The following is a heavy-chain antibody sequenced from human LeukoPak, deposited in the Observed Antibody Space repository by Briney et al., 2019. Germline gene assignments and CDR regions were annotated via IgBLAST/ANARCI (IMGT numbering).Heavy chain of an antibody. CDR2: INPSGGST. CDR1: GYTFTSYY. D-gene: IGHD3-10*01. J-gene: IGHJ6*03. Sequence: ASVKVSCKASGYTFTSYYMHWVRQAPGQGLEWMGIINPSGGSTSYAQKFQGRVTITADESTSTAYMQLSSLRYEDTAVYYCASGPYYFGSGNYGPYYYYMDVWGKGTTVTISS. V-gene: IGHV1-46*01. CDR3: ASGPYYFGSGNYGPYYYYMDV.